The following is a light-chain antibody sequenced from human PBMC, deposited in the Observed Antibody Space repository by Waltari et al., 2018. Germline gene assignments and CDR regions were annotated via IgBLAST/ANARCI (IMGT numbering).Light chain of an antibody. CDR1: QGISNA. V-gene: IGKV1-NL1*01. J-gene: IGKJ4*01. CDR2: AAS. CDR3: QQYYSIALN. Sequence: DIQMTQSPSTLSASVGDRVTITCRASQGISNALAWYQQKPAKAPKLLLYAASRLESGVPSRFSGSGSGTDYTLTISSLQPEDFASYYCQQYYSIALNFGGGTKVEIK.